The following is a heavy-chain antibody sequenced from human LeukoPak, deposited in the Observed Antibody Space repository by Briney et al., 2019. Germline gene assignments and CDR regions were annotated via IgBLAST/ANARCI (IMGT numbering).Heavy chain of an antibody. J-gene: IGHJ4*02. D-gene: IGHD2-8*01. CDR2: ISGSGGST. Sequence: PGGSLRLSCAASGFTFSSYAVSWVCQAPGKGLEWVSSISGSGGSTYSADSVKGRFTISRDNSKNTLYLQMNSLRAEDTALYYCAKDRSCTNDICHGDFDYWGQGTLVTVSS. V-gene: IGHV3-23*01. CDR1: GFTFSSYA. CDR3: AKDRSCTNDICHGDFDY.